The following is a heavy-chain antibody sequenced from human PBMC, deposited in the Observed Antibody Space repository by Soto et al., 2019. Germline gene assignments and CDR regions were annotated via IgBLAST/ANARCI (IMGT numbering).Heavy chain of an antibody. CDR3: ASSRDSSGYYAPFAFDI. D-gene: IGHD3-22*01. V-gene: IGHV5-51*01. CDR2: IYPGDSDT. J-gene: IGHJ3*02. Sequence: GESLKISCKGSGYSFTSYWIGWVRQMPGKGLEWMGIIYPGDSDTRYSPSFQGQVTISADKSISTAYLQWSSLKASDTAMYYCASSRDSSGYYAPFAFDIWGQGTMVTVSS. CDR1: GYSFTSYW.